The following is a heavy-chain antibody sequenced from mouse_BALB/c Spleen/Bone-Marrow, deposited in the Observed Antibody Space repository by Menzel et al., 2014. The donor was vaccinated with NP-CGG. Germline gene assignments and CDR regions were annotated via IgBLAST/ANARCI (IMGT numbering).Heavy chain of an antibody. Sequence: VQLQQSGPELVKPGASVKVSCKASGYAFXSYNIYWVKQSHGKSLEWIGYIDPYNGDTNYNQKFKVKATLTVDKSSSTAYMHLNSLTSEDSAVYYCASCGNYEAWFAYWGQGTLVTVSA. V-gene: IGHV1S135*01. CDR2: IDPYNGDT. CDR1: GYAFXSYN. J-gene: IGHJ3*01. CDR3: ASCGNYEAWFAY. D-gene: IGHD2-1*01.